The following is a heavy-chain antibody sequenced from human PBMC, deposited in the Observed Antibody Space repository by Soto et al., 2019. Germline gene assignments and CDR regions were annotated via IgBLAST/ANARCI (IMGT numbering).Heavy chain of an antibody. CDR2: INSDGSST. Sequence: EVQLVESGGGLVQPGGSLRLSCAASGFTFSSYWMHWVRQAPGKGLVWVSRINSDGSSTSYADSVKGRFTISRDNAKNTLYLQMNSLRAEDTAVYYCARVYDSSGYYPADYWGQGTLVTVSS. CDR1: GFTFSSYW. V-gene: IGHV3-74*01. CDR3: ARVYDSSGYYPADY. J-gene: IGHJ4*02. D-gene: IGHD3-22*01.